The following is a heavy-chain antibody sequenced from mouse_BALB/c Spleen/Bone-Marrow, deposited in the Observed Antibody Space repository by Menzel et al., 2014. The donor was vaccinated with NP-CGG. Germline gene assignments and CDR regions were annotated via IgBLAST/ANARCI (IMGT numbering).Heavy chain of an antibody. D-gene: IGHD1-1*01. CDR2: IGPANGNT. Sequence: EVQLQQSGAELEKPGASVKLSCTASGFNIKDTYMHWVKQRPEQGLEWIGRIGPANGNTKYDPKFQGKATITADTSSNAAYLQLSSLTSEDTAVYYCANYYYGSSLFAYWGQGTLVTVSA. CDR3: ANYYYGSSLFAY. V-gene: IGHV14-3*02. CDR1: GFNIKDTY. J-gene: IGHJ3*01.